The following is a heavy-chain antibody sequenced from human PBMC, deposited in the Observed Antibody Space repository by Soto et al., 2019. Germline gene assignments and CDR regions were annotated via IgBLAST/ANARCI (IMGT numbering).Heavy chain of an antibody. V-gene: IGHV4-61*01. J-gene: IGHJ5*02. CDR1: GGSVSSGSYY. CDR3: ARWFGEHSTNWFDP. CDR2: IYYSGST. Sequence: SETLSLTCTVSGGSVSSGSYYWSWIRQPPGKGLEWIGYIYYSGSTNYNPSLKSRVTISVDTSKNQFSLKLSSVTAADTAVYYWARWFGEHSTNWFDPWGQGTLVTVSS. D-gene: IGHD3-10*01.